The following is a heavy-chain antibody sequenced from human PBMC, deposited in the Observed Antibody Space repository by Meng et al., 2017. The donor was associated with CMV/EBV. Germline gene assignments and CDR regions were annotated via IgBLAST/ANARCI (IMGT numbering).Heavy chain of an antibody. Sequence: GESLKISCAASGFTFSDYYTSWIRQAPGKGLEWVSYISSSGSTIYYADSVKGRFTISRDNAKNSLYLQMNSLRAEDTAVYYCAVGYCSGGSCYPADAFDIWGQGTMVTVSS. CDR3: AVGYCSGGSCYPADAFDI. J-gene: IGHJ3*02. D-gene: IGHD2-15*01. V-gene: IGHV3-11*01. CDR1: GFTFSDYY. CDR2: ISSSGSTI.